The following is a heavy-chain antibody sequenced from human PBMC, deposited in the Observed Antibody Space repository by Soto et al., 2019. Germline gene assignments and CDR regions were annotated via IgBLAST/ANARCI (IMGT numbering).Heavy chain of an antibody. CDR1: GGSISSSSYY. J-gene: IGHJ4*02. D-gene: IGHD6-13*01. CDR3: ARAKFGSSWSFDY. CDR2: IYYSGST. V-gene: IGHV4-39*01. Sequence: SETLSLTCTVSGGSISSSSYYWGWIRQPPGKGLEWIGSIYYSGSTYYNPSLKSRVTISVDTSKNQFSLKLSSVTAADTAVYYCARAKFGSSWSFDYWGQGTLVTVSS.